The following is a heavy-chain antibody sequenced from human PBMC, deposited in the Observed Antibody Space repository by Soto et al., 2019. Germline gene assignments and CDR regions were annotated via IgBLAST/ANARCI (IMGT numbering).Heavy chain of an antibody. CDR2: IWYDGSNK. CDR1: GFTFSSYG. V-gene: IGHV3-33*01. J-gene: IGHJ6*02. D-gene: IGHD2-2*01. Sequence: QVQLVESGGGVVQPGRSLRLSCAASGFTFSSYGMHWVRQAPGKGLEWVAVIWYDGSNKYYADSVKGRFTISRDNSKNTRYRPMNSLRVDDTAVYYCARSGAPTYCSSTSCYFRLWGGETRYYYYGMDVWGQGTTVTVSS. CDR3: ARSGAPTYCSSTSCYFRLWGGETRYYYYGMDV.